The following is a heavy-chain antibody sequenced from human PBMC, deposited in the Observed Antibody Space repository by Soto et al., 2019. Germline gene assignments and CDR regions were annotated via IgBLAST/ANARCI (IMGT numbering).Heavy chain of an antibody. Sequence: PGGSLRLSCGASGFTLGGYAMDRVRQAPGKGQEYVSGISSNGVNTYYADSVQGRFTISRDNSKNTVYLQMNSLRAEDTAVYYFSKAASNDDDLFDIWGQGTTVIVSS. CDR2: ISSNGVNT. V-gene: IGHV3-64*04. CDR3: SKAASNDDDLFDI. J-gene: IGHJ3*02. CDR1: GFTLGGYA. D-gene: IGHD2-2*01.